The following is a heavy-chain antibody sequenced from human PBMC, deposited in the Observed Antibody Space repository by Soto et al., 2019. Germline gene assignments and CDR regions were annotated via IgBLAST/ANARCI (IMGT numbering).Heavy chain of an antibody. CDR3: ARVATGYSSSWYRY. D-gene: IGHD6-13*01. Sequence: QVQLQESGPGLVKPSETLSLTCTVSGGSISSYYWSWIRQPPGKGLEWIGYIYYSGSTNYNPSLTRRVTLSVHTSKDPFARTLRSGTAADTAVYYCARVATGYSSSWYRYWGQGTLVPVSS. J-gene: IGHJ4*02. V-gene: IGHV4-59*08. CDR1: GGSISSYY. CDR2: IYYSGST.